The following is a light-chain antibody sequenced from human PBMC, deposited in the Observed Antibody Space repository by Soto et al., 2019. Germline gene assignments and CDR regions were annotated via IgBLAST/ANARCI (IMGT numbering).Light chain of an antibody. J-gene: IGLJ1*01. V-gene: IGLV2-14*01. CDR3: SSYTSSSTYV. CDR1: SSDIGGYNY. CDR2: DVS. Sequence: QSVLTQPASVPGSPGQSITISCTETSSDIGGYNYVSWYQQHPGKAPKVMIYDVSNRPSGVSNRLSGSKSGNTASLTISGLQAEDEADYYCSSYTSSSTYVFGTGTKVTVL.